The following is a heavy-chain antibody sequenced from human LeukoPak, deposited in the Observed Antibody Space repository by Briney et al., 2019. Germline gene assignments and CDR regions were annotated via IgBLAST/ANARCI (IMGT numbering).Heavy chain of an antibody. CDR1: GFTFNNYW. Sequence: GESLRLSCAASGFTFNNYWMTWVRQAPGKGLEWVANIKQDGSDKYYVDSVKGRFIISRDNAKNSLYLQMNSLRVEDTAVYFCARAGLLASDDYWGQGTLVTVSS. J-gene: IGHJ4*02. CDR2: IKQDGSDK. V-gene: IGHV3-7*01. CDR3: ARAGLLASDDY. D-gene: IGHD2-21*01.